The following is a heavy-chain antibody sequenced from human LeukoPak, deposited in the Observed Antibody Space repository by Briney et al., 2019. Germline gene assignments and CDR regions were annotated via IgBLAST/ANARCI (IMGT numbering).Heavy chain of an antibody. V-gene: IGHV3-7*01. D-gene: IGHD2-2*02. Sequence: GGSLRLSCAASGFTFSNYRMNWVRQAPGKGLEWVANIKEDGSEKYYVDSMKGRFIISRDNAKNSLYLQVNSLRAEDTAVYYCARDKDYTNSADYWGQGTLVTVSS. J-gene: IGHJ4*02. CDR1: GFTFSNYR. CDR2: IKEDGSEK. CDR3: ARDKDYTNSADY.